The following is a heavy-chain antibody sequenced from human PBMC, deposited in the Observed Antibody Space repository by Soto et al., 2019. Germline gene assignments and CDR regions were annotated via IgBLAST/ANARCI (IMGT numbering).Heavy chain of an antibody. D-gene: IGHD3-3*01. Sequence: PGGSLRLSCAASGFTFNSYAMTWVRQAPGKGLEWVSIISSSGDGTYYVDSVKGRFTISRDNSRNTLNLQMNSLRAEDTAVYYCAKNADFWSWCMDVWGQGTTVTVSS. CDR1: GFTFNSYA. CDR2: ISSSGDGT. CDR3: AKNADFWSWCMDV. V-gene: IGHV3-23*01. J-gene: IGHJ6*02.